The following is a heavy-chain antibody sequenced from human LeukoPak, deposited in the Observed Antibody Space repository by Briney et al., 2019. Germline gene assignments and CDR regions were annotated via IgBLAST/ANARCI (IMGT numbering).Heavy chain of an antibody. D-gene: IGHD3-22*01. J-gene: IGHJ4*02. CDR1: GGSISSYY. CDR2: IYYSGST. Sequence: SETLSLTCTVSGGSISSYYWSWIRQPPGKGLEWIGYIYYSGSTNYNPSLKSRVTISVDTSKNQFSLMLSSVTAADTAVYYCAREGYYDSSGYPNFDYWGQGTLVTVSS. V-gene: IGHV4-59*01. CDR3: AREGYYDSSGYPNFDY.